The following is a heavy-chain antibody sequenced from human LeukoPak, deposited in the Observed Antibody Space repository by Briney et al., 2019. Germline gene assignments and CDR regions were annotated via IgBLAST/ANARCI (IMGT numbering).Heavy chain of an antibody. D-gene: IGHD3-3*01. CDR3: AKERRYYDFWSGPEH. J-gene: IGHJ1*01. Sequence: GRSLRLSCAASGFTFSIYGMHWVRQAPGKGLEWVAVISYDGSNKYYADSVKGRFTISRDNSKNTLYLQMNSLRAEDTAVYYCAKERRYYDFWSGPEHWGQGTLVTVSS. CDR1: GFTFSIYG. CDR2: ISYDGSNK. V-gene: IGHV3-30*18.